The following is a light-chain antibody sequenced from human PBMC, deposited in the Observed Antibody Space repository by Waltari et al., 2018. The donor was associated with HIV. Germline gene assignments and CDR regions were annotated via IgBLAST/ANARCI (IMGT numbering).Light chain of an antibody. CDR3: ATWDDRLSGVL. Sequence: QSVLAQPPSASGTPGQRVTISCSGSSSNIGDNYVYWYQQIPGTTPNPLIYRDNQWPSGLPDLFSGAKSGTAASLAISGLRSEDEAIYCCATWDDRLSGVLFGGGTKLTVL. J-gene: IGLJ2*01. CDR2: RDN. CDR1: SSNIGDNY. V-gene: IGLV1-47*01.